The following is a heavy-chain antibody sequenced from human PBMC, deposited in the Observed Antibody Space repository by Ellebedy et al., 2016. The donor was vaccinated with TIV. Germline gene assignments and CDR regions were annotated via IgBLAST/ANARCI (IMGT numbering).Heavy chain of an antibody. Sequence: GGSLRLSCAGSGFNFSDYYMSWVRQAPGKGLEWLAYITSSGDIKYYTDSVKGRFIISRDNANSSLHLQMNRLRAEDTAVYYCTRDPGSTRFYYYYGMDVWGQGTTVTVSS. CDR3: TRDPGSTRFYYYYGMDV. D-gene: IGHD2-2*01. J-gene: IGHJ6*02. CDR2: ITSSGDIK. V-gene: IGHV3-11*01. CDR1: GFNFSDYY.